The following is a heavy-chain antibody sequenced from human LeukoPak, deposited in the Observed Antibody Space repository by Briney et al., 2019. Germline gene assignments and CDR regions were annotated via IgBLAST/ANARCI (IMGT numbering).Heavy chain of an antibody. V-gene: IGHV4-59*08. CDR3: ARHAPYGDFDY. Sequence: SETLSLTCTVSGGSISDYYWTWIRQPPGKGLEWLGYIYYSGTTNYNPSLKSRVTMSADTSKNHLSLKLSSVTAADTAVYYCARHAPYGDFDYWGQGTLVTVSS. CDR1: GGSISDYY. D-gene: IGHD4-17*01. CDR2: IYYSGTT. J-gene: IGHJ4*02.